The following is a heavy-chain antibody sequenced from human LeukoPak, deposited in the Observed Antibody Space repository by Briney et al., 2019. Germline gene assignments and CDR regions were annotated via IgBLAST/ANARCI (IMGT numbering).Heavy chain of an antibody. Sequence: GGSLRLSCAASGFTFSSYAMSWVRQAPGRGLEWVSAIRGSDGSTYYADSVKGRFTISRDNSKNTLYLQMNSLRAEDTAVYYCAKADPTYYYGSGSYWASPFDYWGQGTLVTVSS. V-gene: IGHV3-23*01. J-gene: IGHJ4*02. CDR2: IRGSDGST. D-gene: IGHD3-10*01. CDR3: AKADPTYYYGSGSYWASPFDY. CDR1: GFTFSSYA.